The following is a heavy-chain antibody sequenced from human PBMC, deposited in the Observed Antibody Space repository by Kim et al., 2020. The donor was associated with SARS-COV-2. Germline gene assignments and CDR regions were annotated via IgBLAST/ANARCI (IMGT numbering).Heavy chain of an antibody. CDR2: VSYDEKTT. V-gene: IGHV3-30*18. J-gene: IGHJ4*02. D-gene: IGHD2-15*01. Sequence: GGSLRLSCAASGFSFNTYAIHWVRQTPGRGLEWLAVVSYDEKTTYYADSVKGRFTISRENSKNAVYLQLDSLTTEDTAVYYCAKTFPPCSPCLRGDSWGQGLQVTVSS. CDR1: GFSFNTYA. CDR3: AKTFPPCSPCLRGDS.